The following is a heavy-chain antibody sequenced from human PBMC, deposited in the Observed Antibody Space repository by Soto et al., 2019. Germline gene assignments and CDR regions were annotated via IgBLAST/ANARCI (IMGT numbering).Heavy chain of an antibody. CDR2: ISSRGDT. Sequence: LRLSCAASGFSFSTYSMNWVRQAPGKGLEWVSSISSRGDTYYADSVKGRFTISRDNAKNSVSLQMDSLRAEDAAVYYCAREETAWPLAYGLDVWGQGTTVTVSS. D-gene: IGHD2-21*02. CDR1: GFSFSTYS. V-gene: IGHV3-21*01. J-gene: IGHJ6*02. CDR3: AREETAWPLAYGLDV.